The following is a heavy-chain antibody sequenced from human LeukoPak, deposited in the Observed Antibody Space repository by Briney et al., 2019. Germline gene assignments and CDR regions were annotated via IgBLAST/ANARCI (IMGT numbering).Heavy chain of an antibody. CDR1: DFSFGDYW. J-gene: IGHJ3*02. CDR3: ARVNPLLAPGTFDI. V-gene: IGHV3-7*01. CDR2: IKQDGSKK. D-gene: IGHD6-13*01. Sequence: PGGSLRPSCAASDFSFGDYWMTWVRQAPGRGLAWVANIKQDGSKKYYGDSVKGRFTISRDNAKNLLYLQLNNLRGEDTAVYYCARVNPLLAPGTFDIWGQGTMVVVSS.